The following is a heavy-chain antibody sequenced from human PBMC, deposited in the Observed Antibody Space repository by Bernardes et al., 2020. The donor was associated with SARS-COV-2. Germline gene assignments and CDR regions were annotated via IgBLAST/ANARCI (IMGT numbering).Heavy chain of an antibody. Sequence: GSLRRSCAASGFTVSSNYMSWVRQAPGKGLEWVSVIYSGGSTYYADSVKGRFTISRDNSKNTLYLQMNSLRAEDTAVYYCARVEVTSQDYFDYWGQGTLVTVSS. CDR1: GFTVSSNY. CDR3: ARVEVTSQDYFDY. V-gene: IGHV3-66*02. CDR2: IYSGGST. D-gene: IGHD2-21*02. J-gene: IGHJ4*02.